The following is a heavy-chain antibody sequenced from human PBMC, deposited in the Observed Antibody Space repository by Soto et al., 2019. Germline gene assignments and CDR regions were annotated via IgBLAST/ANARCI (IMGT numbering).Heavy chain of an antibody. Sequence: QVQLVESGGGVVQPGRSLRLSCAASGFTFSSYGMHWVRQAPGKGLEWVAVIWYDGSNKYYADSVKGRFTISRDNSKNTLYLQMNSLRAEDTAVYYCASGFSYDAAEIDYWGQGTLVTVSS. V-gene: IGHV3-33*01. CDR3: ASGFSYDAAEIDY. D-gene: IGHD3-16*01. CDR2: IWYDGSNK. CDR1: GFTFSSYG. J-gene: IGHJ4*02.